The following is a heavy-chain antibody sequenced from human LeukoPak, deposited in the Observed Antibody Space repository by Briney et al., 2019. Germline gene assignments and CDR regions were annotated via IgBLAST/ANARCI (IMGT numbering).Heavy chain of an antibody. CDR3: ASETHTSLDY. CDR2: IYSSGST. V-gene: IGHV4-39*07. Sequence: PSETLSLTCTVSGGSISRSSYYWGWIRQPPGKGLEWIGSIYSSGSTYYNPSLKSRVTISVDTSKNQFSMKLSSVTAADTAVYYCASETHTSLDYWGQGTLVTVSS. J-gene: IGHJ4*02. D-gene: IGHD2-2*02. CDR1: GGSISRSSYY.